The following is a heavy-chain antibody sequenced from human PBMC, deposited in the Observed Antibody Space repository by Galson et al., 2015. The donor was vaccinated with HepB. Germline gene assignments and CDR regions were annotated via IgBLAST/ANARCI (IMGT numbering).Heavy chain of an antibody. CDR3: AKGYGLFDS. J-gene: IGHJ5*01. CDR2: ITGKGAST. D-gene: IGHD5-18*01. CDR1: GFAFDSHA. Sequence: SLRPSCAASGFAFDSHAMSWVRQAPGRGLEWISGITGKGASTFYADSVKGRFTVSKDNSNNMLYLQMNSLRAEDAGLYFCAKGYGLFDSWGQGILVTVSS. V-gene: IGHV3-23*01.